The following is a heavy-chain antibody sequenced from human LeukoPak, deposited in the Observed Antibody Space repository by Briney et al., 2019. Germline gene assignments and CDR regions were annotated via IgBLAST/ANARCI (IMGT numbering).Heavy chain of an antibody. J-gene: IGHJ4*02. CDR3: ARDSGITIFGGPALDY. V-gene: IGHV1-69*06. Sequence: SVKVSCKASGGTFSSYAISWVRQAPGQGLEWMGGIIPIFGTANYAQKFQGRVTITADKSTSTAYMELSSLRSEDTAVYYCARDSGITIFGGPALDYWGQGTLVTVSS. CDR1: GGTFSSYA. D-gene: IGHD3-3*01. CDR2: IIPIFGTA.